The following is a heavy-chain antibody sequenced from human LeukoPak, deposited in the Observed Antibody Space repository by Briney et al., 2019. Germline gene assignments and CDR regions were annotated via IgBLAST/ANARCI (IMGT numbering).Heavy chain of an antibody. D-gene: IGHD3-22*01. V-gene: IGHV4-34*01. CDR2: INHSGST. Sequence: PSETLSLTCAVYGGSFSGYYWSWIRQPPGNGLEWIGEINHSGSTNYNPCLKSRVTISVDTSKNQFSLRLSSVTAADTAVYYCARSAVSDSSGREPFDIWGQGTMVTVSS. CDR1: GGSFSGYY. J-gene: IGHJ3*02. CDR3: ARSAVSDSSGREPFDI.